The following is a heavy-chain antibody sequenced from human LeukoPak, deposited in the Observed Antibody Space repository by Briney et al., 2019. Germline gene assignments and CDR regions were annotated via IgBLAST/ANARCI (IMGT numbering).Heavy chain of an antibody. J-gene: IGHJ4*02. CDR3: AKDRHWLALDD. V-gene: IGHV3-23*01. D-gene: IGHD6-19*01. Sequence: GGSLRLSCAASGFTFSSHGMNWVRQAPGKGLGWVSGITGGGTTYYADSVKGRVTISRDNSKNTLYLQMNSLRAEDTAVYYCAKDRHWLALDDWGQGTLVTVSS. CDR2: ITGGGTT. CDR1: GFTFSSHG.